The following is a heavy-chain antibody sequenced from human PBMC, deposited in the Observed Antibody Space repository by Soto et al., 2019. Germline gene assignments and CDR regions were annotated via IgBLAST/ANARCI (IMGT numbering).Heavy chain of an antibody. J-gene: IGHJ2*01. Sequence: PSETLSLTCTISGDSTGFYFWNWLRQPPGKRLEWSVYVNYTRNTSYNPAIKSRVTMAGDMSKSQFSLKLMSVTAADTAVYYSARSYESSSWSPLPFLVFDLWGRGTLVTVSS. V-gene: IGHV4-59*01. CDR1: GDSTGFYF. CDR3: ARSYESSSWSPLPFLVFDL. CDR2: VNYTRNT. D-gene: IGHD6-13*01.